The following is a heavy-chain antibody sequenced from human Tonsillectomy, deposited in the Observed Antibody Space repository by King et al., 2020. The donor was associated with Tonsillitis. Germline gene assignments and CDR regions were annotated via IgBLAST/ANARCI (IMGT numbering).Heavy chain of an antibody. D-gene: IGHD6-25*01. CDR3: AKIAAPYWYFDL. V-gene: IGHV4-59*01. CDR2: IYYSGST. J-gene: IGHJ2*01. Sequence: VQLQESGPGLVKPSETLSLTCTVSGGSISSYYWNWIRQPPGKGLEWIGFIYYSGSTNYNHSLTSRVTISLDTSKNQFALKLSSVTAADTAVYYCAKIAAPYWYFDLWGRGTLVTVSS. CDR1: GGSISSYY.